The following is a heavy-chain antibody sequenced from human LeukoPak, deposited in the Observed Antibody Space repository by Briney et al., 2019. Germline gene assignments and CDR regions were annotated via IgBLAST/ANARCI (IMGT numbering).Heavy chain of an antibody. D-gene: IGHD3-3*01. CDR1: GFTVSSNY. J-gene: IGHJ4*02. Sequence: NPGGSLRLSCAASGFTVSSNYMSWVRQAPGKGLEWASVIYSGGSTYYADSVKGRFTISRDNSKNTLYLQMNSLRAEDTAVYYCATEFWSGYTFDYWGQGTLVTVSS. CDR3: ATEFWSGYTFDY. V-gene: IGHV3-66*02. CDR2: IYSGGST.